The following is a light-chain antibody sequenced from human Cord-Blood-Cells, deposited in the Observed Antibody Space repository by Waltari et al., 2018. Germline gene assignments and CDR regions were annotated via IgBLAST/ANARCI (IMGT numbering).Light chain of an antibody. J-gene: IGLJ3*02. V-gene: IGLV2-18*02. CDR1: SSDVGSYNR. Sequence: QSALTQPPSVSGSPGQSVTISCTGTSSDVGSYNRVSWYQQPPGTAPKLMIYEVSNRPSGVPDRFSGSKSGNTASLTISGLQAEDEAEYYGSSYTSSSTWVFGGGTKLTCL. CDR2: EVS. CDR3: SSYTSSSTWV.